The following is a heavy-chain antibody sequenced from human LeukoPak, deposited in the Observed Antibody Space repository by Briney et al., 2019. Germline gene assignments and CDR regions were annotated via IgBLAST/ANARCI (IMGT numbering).Heavy chain of an antibody. V-gene: IGHV3-33*01. D-gene: IGHD2-15*01. CDR1: GFTFSSYG. CDR2: IWYDGSNK. J-gene: IGHJ4*02. Sequence: GGSLRLSCAASGFTFSSYGMHWVRQAPGKGLEWVAVIWYDGSNKYCADSVKGRFTISRDNSKNTLYLQMNSLRAEDTAVYYCARAGPTLGYCSGGSCYSPLLGGSYYDYWGQGTLVTVSS. CDR3: ARAGPTLGYCSGGSCYSPLLGGSYYDY.